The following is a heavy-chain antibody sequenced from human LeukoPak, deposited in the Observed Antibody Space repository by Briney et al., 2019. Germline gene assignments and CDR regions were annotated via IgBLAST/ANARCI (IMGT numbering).Heavy chain of an antibody. CDR3: AKATTTSPRNFDY. CDR1: GFTFSSYA. D-gene: IGHD2/OR15-2a*01. Sequence: GGSLRLSCAASGFTFSSYAMSWVRQAPGKGLEWVSGISASGGSAYYADSVKGRFTISRDNSKNTLYLQMNSLRAEDTAVYYCAKATTTSPRNFDYWGQGTLVTVSS. CDR2: ISASGGSA. V-gene: IGHV3-23*01. J-gene: IGHJ4*02.